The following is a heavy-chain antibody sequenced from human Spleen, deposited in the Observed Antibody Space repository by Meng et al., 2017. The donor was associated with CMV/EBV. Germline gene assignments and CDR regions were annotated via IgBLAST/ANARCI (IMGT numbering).Heavy chain of an antibody. Sequence: QVRLQESGPGLVKPPGTLSLTCAGSGGSISSSNWWSWVRQPPGKGLEWIGSIYYSGSTYYNPSLKSRVTISVDTSKNQFSLKLSSVTAADTAVYYCARDRGGNWGQGTLVTVSS. D-gene: IGHD6-25*01. J-gene: IGHJ4*02. V-gene: IGHV4-4*03. CDR2: IYYSGST. CDR1: GGSISSSNW. CDR3: ARDRGGN.